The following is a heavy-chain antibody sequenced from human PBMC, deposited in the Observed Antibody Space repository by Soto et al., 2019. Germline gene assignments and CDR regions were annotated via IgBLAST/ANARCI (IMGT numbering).Heavy chain of an antibody. V-gene: IGHV3-49*03. D-gene: IGHD3-16*01. Sequence: GGSLRLSCTTSGFTFGDYAMSWFRQAPGKGLEWVGFIRSKTYGGTTEYAASVKGRFTISRDDSKTIVYMQMNSLKTEDTAVYFCTRGHLIPIYWGQGTLVTVSS. J-gene: IGHJ4*02. CDR2: IRSKTYGGTT. CDR3: TRGHLIPIY. CDR1: GFTFGDYA.